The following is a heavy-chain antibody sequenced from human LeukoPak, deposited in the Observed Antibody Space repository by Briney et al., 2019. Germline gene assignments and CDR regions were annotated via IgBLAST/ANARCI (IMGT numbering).Heavy chain of an antibody. Sequence: QTGGSLRLSCAASGFTFSSYGMHWVRQAPGKGLEWVAVIWYDGSNKYYADSVKGRFTISRDNSKNTLYLQMNSLRAEDTAVYYCARDDYGDYYYYGLDVWGQGTTVTVSS. D-gene: IGHD4-17*01. J-gene: IGHJ6*02. V-gene: IGHV3-33*01. CDR2: IWYDGSNK. CDR1: GFTFSSYG. CDR3: ARDDYGDYYYYGLDV.